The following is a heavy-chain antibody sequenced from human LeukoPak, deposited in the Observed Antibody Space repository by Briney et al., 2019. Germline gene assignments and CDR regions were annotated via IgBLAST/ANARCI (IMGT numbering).Heavy chain of an antibody. Sequence: ASXTLSLTCTVSGGTISSGSYYWSWNRQPGGKGLEWIGRIYNSGSTNYNPSLKSRVTISVNKSKNHFSLKLSSVTAADTAVYYCARGSYYDSSGYYRDWGQGTLVTVSS. CDR1: GGTISSGSYY. D-gene: IGHD3-22*01. CDR2: IYNSGST. CDR3: ARGSYYDSSGYYRD. J-gene: IGHJ4*02. V-gene: IGHV4-61*02.